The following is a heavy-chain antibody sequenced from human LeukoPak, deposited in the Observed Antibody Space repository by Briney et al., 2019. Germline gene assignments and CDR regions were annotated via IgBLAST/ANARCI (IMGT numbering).Heavy chain of an antibody. Sequence: ASVKVSCKASGYTFTSYYMHWVGQAPGQGGEGRGWINPNSGGRNYAQKFQGRVTMTRDTSIITAYMELSRLRSDDTAVYYCARSGNGYYYNWFDPWGRGPLVTVSS. V-gene: IGHV1-2*02. J-gene: IGHJ5*02. CDR2: INPNSGGR. CDR1: GYTFTSYY. D-gene: IGHD2-21*01. CDR3: ARSGNGYYYNWFDP.